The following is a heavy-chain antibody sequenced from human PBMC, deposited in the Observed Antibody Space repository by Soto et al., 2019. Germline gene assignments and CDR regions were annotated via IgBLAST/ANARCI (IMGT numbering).Heavy chain of an antibody. V-gene: IGHV3-23*01. D-gene: IGHD3-3*01. CDR2: ISGSGGST. Sequence: PGGSLRLSCAASGFTFSSYAMSWVRQAPGKGLEWVSAISGSGGSTYYADSVKGRFTISRDNSKNTLYLQMNSLRAEDTAVYYCAKDRYYDFWSGYYRPWFDPWGQGTLVTVSS. CDR3: AKDRYYDFWSGYYRPWFDP. J-gene: IGHJ5*02. CDR1: GFTFSSYA.